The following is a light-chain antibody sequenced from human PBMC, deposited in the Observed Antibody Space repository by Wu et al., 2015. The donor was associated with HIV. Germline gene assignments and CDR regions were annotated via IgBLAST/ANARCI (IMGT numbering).Light chain of an antibody. CDR3: QQYNNWPPWT. CDR2: GAS. CDR1: QSISSN. J-gene: IGKJ1*01. Sequence: EIVLTQSPATLSLSPGERATLSCRASQSISSNLAWYQQKPGQAPRLLIYGASNRATGIPARFSGSGSGTEFTLTISRMQSEDFAVYYCQQYNNWPPWTFGQGTKVEIK. V-gene: IGKV3-15*01.